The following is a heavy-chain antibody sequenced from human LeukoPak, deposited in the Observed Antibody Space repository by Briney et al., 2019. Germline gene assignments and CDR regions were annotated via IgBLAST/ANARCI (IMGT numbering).Heavy chain of an antibody. CDR3: VRDQITVTTPFFDY. D-gene: IGHD4-17*01. J-gene: IGHJ4*02. V-gene: IGHV1-2*02. Sequence: GASVKVSRKASGYTFTGYYRHLVRQAPGQGLEWMGWINCNSGGTSYAQKFQGRVTMTRDTSISTVYMELSTLKSDDTAVYYCVRDQITVTTPFFDYWGQGTLVTVSS. CDR1: GYTFTGYY. CDR2: INCNSGGT.